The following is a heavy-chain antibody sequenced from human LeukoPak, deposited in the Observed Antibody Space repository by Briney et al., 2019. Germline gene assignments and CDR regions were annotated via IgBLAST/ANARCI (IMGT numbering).Heavy chain of an antibody. Sequence: SETLSLTCTVSGGSISSYCWSWIRQPPGKGLEWIGYIYYSGSTNYNPSLKSRVTISVDTSKNQFSLKLSSVTAADTAVYYCARVGDIGYCSGGSCYYFDYWGQGTLVTVSS. CDR2: IYYSGST. CDR3: ARVGDIGYCSGGSCYYFDY. D-gene: IGHD2-15*01. V-gene: IGHV4-59*01. J-gene: IGHJ4*02. CDR1: GGSISSYC.